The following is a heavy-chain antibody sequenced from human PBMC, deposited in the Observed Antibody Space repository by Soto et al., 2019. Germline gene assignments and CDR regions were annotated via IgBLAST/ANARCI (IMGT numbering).Heavy chain of an antibody. V-gene: IGHV3-11*01. D-gene: IGHD2-8*01. CDR3: ASGTNGAVFVY. CDR2: ISSRSSTI. J-gene: IGHJ4*02. CDR1: GFTFSDYY. Sequence: QVQLVESGGGLVKPGGSLRLSCAASGFTFSDYYMSWIRQAPGKGLEWVSYISSRSSTIFYADSVKGRFTISRDNVKNSLYLKMNSLRAEDTAVYYCASGTNGAVFVYWGQGILVTVSS.